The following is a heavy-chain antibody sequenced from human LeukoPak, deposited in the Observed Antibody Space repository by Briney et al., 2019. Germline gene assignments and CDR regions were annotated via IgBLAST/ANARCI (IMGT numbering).Heavy chain of an antibody. D-gene: IGHD4-11*01. V-gene: IGHV3-30-3*01. CDR2: ISYDGNTI. CDR1: EFTFSNYA. J-gene: IGHJ4*02. CDR3: ARSGGLQKFDY. Sequence: GGSLRLSCAASEFTFSNYAQHWVRQAPGKGLQWVAVISYDGNTIHYADSVKGRFIISRDTSKNTLYLQMNSLRAEDTAIYYCARSGGLQKFDYWGQGTLVTVSS.